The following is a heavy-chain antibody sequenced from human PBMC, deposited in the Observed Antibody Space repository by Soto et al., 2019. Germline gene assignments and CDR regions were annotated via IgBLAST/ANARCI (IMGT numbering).Heavy chain of an antibody. V-gene: IGHV4-39*01. Sequence: SETLSLTCTVSGASFSSTSYYWGWIRQPPGKGLEWIGTIYYSGITYYKASLKSRVTISIDTSKTQFSLKLSSVTAADTAVYYCARHYCTGGPCYFDYWGQGTLVTVS. CDR2: IYYSGIT. J-gene: IGHJ4*02. CDR3: ARHYCTGGPCYFDY. CDR1: GASFSSTSYY. D-gene: IGHD2-8*02.